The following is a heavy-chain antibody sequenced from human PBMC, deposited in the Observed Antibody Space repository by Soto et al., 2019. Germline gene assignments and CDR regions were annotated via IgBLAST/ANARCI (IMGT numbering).Heavy chain of an antibody. V-gene: IGHV4-31*03. CDR1: GGSISSGSYY. Sequence: SETLSLTCTVSGGSISSGSYYWSWIRQLPGKGLEWIGYIYYSGSTYYNPSLKSRVTISVDRSKNQFSLKLSSVTAADTAVYYCAREGNYYGMDVWGQGTTVTVSS. CDR3: AREGNYYGMDV. J-gene: IGHJ6*02. CDR2: IYYSGST.